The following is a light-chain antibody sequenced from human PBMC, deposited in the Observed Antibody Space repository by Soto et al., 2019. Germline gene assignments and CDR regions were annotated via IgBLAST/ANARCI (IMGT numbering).Light chain of an antibody. CDR2: GTS. J-gene: IGKJ1*01. CDR3: QQCGSLPGT. V-gene: IGKV3-20*01. CDR1: QTVNGNY. Sequence: ETVLTQSPGTLSLSPVERATLSCMASQTVNGNYLGWYQQKPGQAPRLLIYGTSSRATGIPDRFSGSGSGTDFTLTISRLEPEDFAVYYCQQCGSLPGTFGQGTKVDI.